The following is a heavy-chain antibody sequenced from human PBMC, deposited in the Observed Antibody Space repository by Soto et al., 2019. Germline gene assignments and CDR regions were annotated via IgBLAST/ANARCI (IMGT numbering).Heavy chain of an antibody. CDR1: GCTFSSYA. CDR2: IIPIFGTA. D-gene: IGHD2-21*02. J-gene: IGHJ5*02. V-gene: IGHV1-69*13. Sequence: SVKVSCKASGCTFSSYAISWVRQAPGQGLEWMGGIIPIFGTANYAQKFQGRVTITADESTSTAYMELSSLRSEDTAVYYCATKDRGVTAHNWFDPWGQGTLVTVSS. CDR3: ATKDRGVTAHNWFDP.